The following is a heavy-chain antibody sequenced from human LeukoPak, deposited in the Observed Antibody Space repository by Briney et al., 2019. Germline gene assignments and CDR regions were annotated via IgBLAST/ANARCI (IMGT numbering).Heavy chain of an antibody. CDR3: ARDHSGFDY. J-gene: IGHJ4*02. CDR2: IYHSGST. CDR1: GGSISSGGYS. V-gene: IGHV4-30-2*01. D-gene: IGHD1-26*01. Sequence: PSQTLSLTCAVSGGSISSGGYSWSWIRQPPGKGLEWIGYIYHSGSTYYNPSLKSRVTISVDRSKNQFSLKLSSVTAADTAVYYCARDHSGFDYWGQGTLVTVSS.